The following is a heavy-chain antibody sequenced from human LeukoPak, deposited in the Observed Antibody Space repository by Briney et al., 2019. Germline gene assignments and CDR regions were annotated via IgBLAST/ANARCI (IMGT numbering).Heavy chain of an antibody. CDR3: ARGPNYVWGSYQYFDY. V-gene: IGHV4-30-4*01. CDR2: IYFSGST. J-gene: IGHJ4*02. CDR1: GGSISSGDYY. D-gene: IGHD3-16*02. Sequence: SRTLSLTCTVSGGSISSGDYYWSWIRQPPGKGLEWIGYIYFSGSTYYNPSLKSRVTISVDTSKNQFSLKLSSVTAADTAVYYCARGPNYVWGSYQYFDYWGQGTLVTVSS.